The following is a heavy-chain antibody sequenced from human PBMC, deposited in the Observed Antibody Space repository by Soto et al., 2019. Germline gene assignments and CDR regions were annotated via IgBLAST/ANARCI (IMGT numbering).Heavy chain of an antibody. CDR1: AGSLSRYY. CDR3: VGSLMSRAMESFDY. J-gene: IGHJ4*02. CDR2: ISYTVDA. D-gene: IGHD5-18*01. V-gene: IGHV4-59*01. Sequence: SETLSLTCSVSAGSLSRYYWGWVRQSPGEGLQWIAHISYTVDASYNPSLKSRVTISLDTSKNQIALRLMSVTAADTAVYYCVGSLMSRAMESFDYWGQGTLVTAPQ.